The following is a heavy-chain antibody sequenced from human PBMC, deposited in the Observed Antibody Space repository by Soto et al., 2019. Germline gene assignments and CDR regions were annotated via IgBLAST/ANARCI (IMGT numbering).Heavy chain of an antibody. Sequence: EVQLVESGGGLVQPGGSLRLSCAASGFPFRSYDMHWVRQATGKGLEWVSAIGTAGDTYYPGSVKGRFTISGENAKNSLYLQMNGLRAGDTAVYYCARDPTGAGMDVWGQGTTVTVSS. V-gene: IGHV3-13*01. CDR3: ARDPTGAGMDV. CDR2: IGTAGDT. J-gene: IGHJ6*02. CDR1: GFPFRSYD. D-gene: IGHD1-26*01.